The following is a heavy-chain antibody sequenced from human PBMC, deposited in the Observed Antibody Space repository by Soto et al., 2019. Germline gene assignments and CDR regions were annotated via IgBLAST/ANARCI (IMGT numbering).Heavy chain of an antibody. J-gene: IGHJ5*02. CDR1: GGSFSGYY. D-gene: IGHD3-16*02. CDR2: INHSGST. Sequence: SETLSLTCAVYGGSFSGYYWSWIRQPPGKGLEWIGEINHSGSTNYNPSLKSRVTISLDTSKNQFSLKLSSVTAADTAVYYCASYHFFRLGELSLRECIRPWGQGILVTVSS. CDR3: ASYHFFRLGELSLRECIRP. V-gene: IGHV4-34*01.